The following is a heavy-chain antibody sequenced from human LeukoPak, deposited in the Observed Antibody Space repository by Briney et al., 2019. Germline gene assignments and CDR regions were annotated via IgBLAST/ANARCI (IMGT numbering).Heavy chain of an antibody. V-gene: IGHV3-7*01. CDR2: IKYDGIDK. Sequence: PAGGSLRLSCVASGFTFSDYWMSWVRQAPGKGLEWVANIKYDGIDKQYVDSIKGRFTISRDNAKNTLYLQMNSLRAEDTALYFCARETEFSGNYFIDSWGQGTLVTVSS. CDR3: ARETEFSGNYFIDS. D-gene: IGHD1-26*01. CDR1: GFTFSDYW. J-gene: IGHJ4*02.